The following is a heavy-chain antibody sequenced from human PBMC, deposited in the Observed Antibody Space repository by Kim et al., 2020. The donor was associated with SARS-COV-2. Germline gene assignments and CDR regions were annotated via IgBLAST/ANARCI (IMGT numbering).Heavy chain of an antibody. Sequence: YYNPSLRSRVTVSVDTSRNQFSLNVNSVTAADTAVYFCARNMEQWFFDLWGRGTLVTVSP. D-gene: IGHD1-1*01. V-gene: IGHV4-31*02. CDR3: ARNMEQWFFDL. J-gene: IGHJ2*01.